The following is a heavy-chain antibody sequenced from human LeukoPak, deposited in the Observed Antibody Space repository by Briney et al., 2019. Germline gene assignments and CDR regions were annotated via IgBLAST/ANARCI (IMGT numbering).Heavy chain of an antibody. CDR1: GGTFSSYA. Sequence: ASVKVSRKASGGTFSSYAISWVRQAPGQGLEWMGWINPNSGGTNYAQKFQGRVTMTRDTSISTAYMELSRLRSDDTAVYYCARVYRGGLDYWGQGTLVTVSS. D-gene: IGHD3-10*01. V-gene: IGHV1-2*02. J-gene: IGHJ4*02. CDR2: INPNSGGT. CDR3: ARVYRGGLDY.